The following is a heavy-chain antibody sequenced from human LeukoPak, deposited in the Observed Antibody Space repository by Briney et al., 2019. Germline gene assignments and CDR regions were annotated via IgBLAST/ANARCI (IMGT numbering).Heavy chain of an antibody. CDR2: IYYSGST. D-gene: IGHD2-2*01. CDR1: GGSISSGHYY. V-gene: IGHV4-30-4*02. CDR3: ARVGWVVVPAAMLFPPSWFDP. J-gene: IGHJ5*02. Sequence: SDPLSLICSVSGGSISSGHYYWRWIRQPRGEGLEWIGYIYYSGSTYYSPSLKSRVTISVDTSKNQFSLKLSSVTAADTAVYYCARVGWVVVPAAMLFPPSWFDPWGQGTLVTVSS.